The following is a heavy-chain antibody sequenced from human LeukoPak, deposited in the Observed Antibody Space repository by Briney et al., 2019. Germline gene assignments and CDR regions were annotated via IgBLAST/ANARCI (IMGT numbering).Heavy chain of an antibody. CDR1: GGSFSGYY. D-gene: IGHD2/OR15-2a*01. V-gene: IGHV4-34*01. Sequence: PSETLSLTCGVYGGSFSGYYYSWIRQPPGKGLEWIGEINHSGYTNYNPSLKSRVTISVDTSKNQFTLKLRSVSAADTAVYYCARAPAENHHRFDYWGQGTLVTVSS. J-gene: IGHJ4*02. CDR2: INHSGYT. CDR3: ARAPAENHHRFDY.